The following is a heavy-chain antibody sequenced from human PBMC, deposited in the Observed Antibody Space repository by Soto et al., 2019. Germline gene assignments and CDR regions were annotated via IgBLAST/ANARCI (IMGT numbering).Heavy chain of an antibody. V-gene: IGHV3-48*02. Sequence: RLSCVASGFTFSRYNMHWVRQAPGKGLEWVAYVTTSGDTMFYADSVEGRFAISRDVAKNSVHLQMNSLGDEDTAVYYCVREEASGSSGLTQHYFYTGMDFWVDGTAIT. D-gene: IGHD3-10*01. CDR2: VTTSGDTM. J-gene: IGHJ6*02. CDR3: VREEASGSSGLTQHYFYTGMDF. CDR1: GFTFSRYN.